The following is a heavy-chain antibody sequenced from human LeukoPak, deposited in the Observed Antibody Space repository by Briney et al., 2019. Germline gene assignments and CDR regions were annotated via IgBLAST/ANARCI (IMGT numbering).Heavy chain of an antibody. CDR3: VRGYSFGPYGMDV. CDR2: ISDSGGST. Sequence: GGSLRLSCSASGFPFSSYAMHWVRRAPGKGLEYVSAISDSGGSTYYADSVKGRFTISRDNSKNTLYLQMSSLRAEDTAVYFCVRGYSFGPYGMDVWGQGTTVTVSS. D-gene: IGHD2-15*01. V-gene: IGHV3-64D*09. CDR1: GFPFSSYA. J-gene: IGHJ6*02.